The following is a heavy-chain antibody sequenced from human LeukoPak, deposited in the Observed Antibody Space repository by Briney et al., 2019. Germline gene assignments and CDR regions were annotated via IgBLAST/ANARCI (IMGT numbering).Heavy chain of an antibody. V-gene: IGHV3-66*02. D-gene: IGHD4-17*01. CDR2: IYSGDST. J-gene: IGHJ4*02. CDR3: ARDGSGDYVGDY. Sequence: GGSLRLSCAASGFSYNYMTWVRQAPGKGLEWVSVIYSGDSTYYADSVKGRFTISRDISKNTLYLQMNSLRPEDTAVYYCARDGSGDYVGDYWGQGTLVTVSS. CDR1: GFSYNY.